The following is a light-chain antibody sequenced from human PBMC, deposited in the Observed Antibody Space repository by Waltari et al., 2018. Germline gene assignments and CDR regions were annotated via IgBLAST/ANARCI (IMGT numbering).Light chain of an antibody. CDR2: GTS. Sequence: DIVMTQSPATLSVSPGERATLSCRASQRVSSNLAWYQQKPGQAPRLLLYGTSTRATGVPARFSGSGSGTEFTLTISSLQSEDFAVYYCQQYNQWPSYTFGQGTKLEIK. CDR1: QRVSSN. J-gene: IGKJ2*01. V-gene: IGKV3-15*01. CDR3: QQYNQWPSYT.